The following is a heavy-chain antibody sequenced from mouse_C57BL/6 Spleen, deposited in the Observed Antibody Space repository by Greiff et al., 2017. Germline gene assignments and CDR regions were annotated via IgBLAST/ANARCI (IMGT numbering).Heavy chain of an antibody. V-gene: IGHV6-6*01. D-gene: IGHD4-1*01. CDR1: GFTFSDAW. J-gene: IGHJ2*01. CDR3: TRRNWPYYFDY. Sequence: EVKVEESGGGLVQPGGSMKLSCAASGFTFSDAWMDWVRQSPEKGLEWVAEIRNKANNHATYYAESVKGRFTISRDDSKSSVYLQMNSLRAEDTGIYYCTRRNWPYYFDYWGQGTTLTVSS. CDR2: IRNKANNHAT.